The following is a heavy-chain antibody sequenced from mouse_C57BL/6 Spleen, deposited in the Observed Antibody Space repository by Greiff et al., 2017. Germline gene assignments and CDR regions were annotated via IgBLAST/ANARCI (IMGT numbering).Heavy chain of an antibody. CDR2: ISSGGSYT. D-gene: IGHD2-4*01. CDR3: ARVYDYDGGYAMDY. CDR1: GFTFSSYG. V-gene: IGHV5-6*01. Sequence: EVQGVESGGDLVKPGGSLKLSCAASGFTFSSYGMSWVRQTPDKRLEWVATISSGGSYTYYPDSVKGRFTISRDNAKNTLYLQMSSLKSEDTAMYYCARVYDYDGGYAMDYWGQGTSVTVSS. J-gene: IGHJ4*01.